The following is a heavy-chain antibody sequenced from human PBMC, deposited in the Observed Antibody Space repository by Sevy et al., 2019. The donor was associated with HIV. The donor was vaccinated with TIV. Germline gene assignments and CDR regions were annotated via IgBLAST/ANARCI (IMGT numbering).Heavy chain of an antibody. V-gene: IGHV3-15*01. CDR1: GFTFSKAW. CDR3: AAGVGASDFDY. Sequence: GGSLRLSCVASGFTFSKAWMSWVRQAPGKGLEWVGRIKSKTDGATRDLAAPAKGRIIISRDDSKNTLYLQISNLKIEDTGVYFCAAGVGASDFDYWGQGTLVTVSS. J-gene: IGHJ4*02. CDR2: IKSKTDGATR. D-gene: IGHD1-26*01.